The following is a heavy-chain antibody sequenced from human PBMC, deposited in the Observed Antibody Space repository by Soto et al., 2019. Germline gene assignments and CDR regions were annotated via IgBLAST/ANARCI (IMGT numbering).Heavy chain of an antibody. V-gene: IGHV4-30-2*01. Sequence: PSETLSLTCAVSGGSISSGGYSWSWIRQPPGKGLEWIGYIYHSGSTYYNPSLKSRVTISVDRSKNQFSLKLSSVTAADTAVYYCASRIAAAGQGTFDYWGQGTLVTVSS. CDR2: IYHSGST. CDR3: ASRIAAAGQGTFDY. CDR1: GGSISSGGYS. J-gene: IGHJ4*02. D-gene: IGHD6-13*01.